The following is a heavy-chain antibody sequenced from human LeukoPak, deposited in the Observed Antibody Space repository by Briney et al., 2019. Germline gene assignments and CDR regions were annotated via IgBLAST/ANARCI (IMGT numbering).Heavy chain of an antibody. CDR2: INHSGST. CDR3: ARAIITIFGVAPFDP. V-gene: IGHV4-34*01. CDR1: GGAFSGYY. Sequence: SETLSLTCAVYGGAFSGYYWSWIRQPPGKGLEWIGEINHSGSTNYNPSLKSRVTISVDTSKNQFSLKLSSVTAADPAVYYWARAIITIFGVAPFDPWGQGTLVTVSS. J-gene: IGHJ5*02. D-gene: IGHD3-3*01.